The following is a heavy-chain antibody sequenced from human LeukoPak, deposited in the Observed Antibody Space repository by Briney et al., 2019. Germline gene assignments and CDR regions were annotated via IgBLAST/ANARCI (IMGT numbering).Heavy chain of an antibody. CDR2: FDPEDGKT. Sequence: ASVKVSCKVSGYTLTELSMHWVRQAPGKGLEWMGGFDPEDGKTIYAQKFQGRVTMTEDTSTDTAYMELSSLRSEDTAVYYCATSSYSSSWYLAGNDAFDIWGQGTMVTVSS. V-gene: IGHV1-24*01. CDR3: ATSSYSSSWYLAGNDAFDI. J-gene: IGHJ3*02. D-gene: IGHD6-13*01. CDR1: GYTLTELS.